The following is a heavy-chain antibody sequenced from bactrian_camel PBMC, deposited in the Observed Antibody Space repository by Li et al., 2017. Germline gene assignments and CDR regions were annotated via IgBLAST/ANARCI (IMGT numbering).Heavy chain of an antibody. CDR3: TASDSPILCAYNY. V-gene: IGHV3S55*01. CDR2: IDSDGDT. Sequence: HVQLVESGGGSVQAGGSLRLSCAARGYTYDTYCMGWFRRPPGKEREGIAVIDSDGDTAYAESLKDRFTISVDNAKNTLYLELNSLKTEDTAMYYCTASDSPILCAYNYWGQGTQVTVS. CDR1: GYTYDTYC. J-gene: IGHJ4*01.